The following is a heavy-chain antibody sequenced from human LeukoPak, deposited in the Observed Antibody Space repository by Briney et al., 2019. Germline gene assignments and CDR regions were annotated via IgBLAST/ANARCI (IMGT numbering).Heavy chain of an antibody. CDR1: GGTFSSYA. V-gene: IGHV1-69*13. CDR2: IIPIFGTA. Sequence: ASVKVSCKASGGTFSSYATSWVRQAPGQGLEWMGGIIPIFGTANYAQKFQGRVTITADESTSTAYMELSSLRSEDTAVYYCARNDYAGSENFQHWGQGTLVTVSS. D-gene: IGHD4-17*01. J-gene: IGHJ1*01. CDR3: ARNDYAGSENFQH.